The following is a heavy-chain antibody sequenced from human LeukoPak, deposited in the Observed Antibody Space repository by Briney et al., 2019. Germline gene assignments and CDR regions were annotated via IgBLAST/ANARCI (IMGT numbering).Heavy chain of an antibody. D-gene: IGHD6-13*01. CDR2: VIPILGIP. J-gene: IGHJ6*03. Sequence: ASVKVSCKTSGGTFSNYAISWVRQAPGQGLEWMGWVIPILGIPTYAQKFQGRVTITANRSASTAYMELSSLRSEDTAVYYCATASGRMPGQQLVRLTYYYYYMDVWGKGTTVTVSS. V-gene: IGHV1-69*10. CDR3: ATASGRMPGQQLVRLTYYYYYMDV. CDR1: GGTFSNYA.